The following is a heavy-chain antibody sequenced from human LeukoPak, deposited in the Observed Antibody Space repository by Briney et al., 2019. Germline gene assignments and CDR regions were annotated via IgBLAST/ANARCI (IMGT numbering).Heavy chain of an antibody. V-gene: IGHV5-51*01. Sequence: GESLKISCKGSGYSFTSYWIGWVRQMPGKGLEWMGIIYPGDSDTRYSPSFQGQVTISADKSISTAYLQWSSLKASDTAMYYCARQAEIAAAGTRYFDYWGQGTLVTVSS. J-gene: IGHJ4*02. CDR2: IYPGDSDT. CDR3: ARQAEIAAAGTRYFDY. D-gene: IGHD6-13*01. CDR1: GYSFTSYW.